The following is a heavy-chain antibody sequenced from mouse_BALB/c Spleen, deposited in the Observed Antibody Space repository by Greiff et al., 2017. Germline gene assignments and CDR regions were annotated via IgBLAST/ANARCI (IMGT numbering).Heavy chain of an antibody. D-gene: IGHD2-3*01. CDR2: ISDGGSYT. V-gene: IGHV5-4*02. CDR1: GFTFSDYY. J-gene: IGHJ3*01. Sequence: EVHLVESGGGLVKPGGSLKLSCAASGFTFSDYYMYWVRQTPEKRLEWVATISDGGSYTYYPDSVKGRFTISRDNAKNNLYLQMSSLKSEDTAMYCCGRDGDGYYGDYWGQGTLVTVSA. CDR3: GRDGDGYYGDY.